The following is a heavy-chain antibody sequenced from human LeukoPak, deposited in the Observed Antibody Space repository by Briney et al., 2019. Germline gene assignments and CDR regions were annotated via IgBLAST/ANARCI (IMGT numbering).Heavy chain of an antibody. Sequence: SETLSLTCAVYGGSFSGYYWSWIRQPPGKGLEWIGEINHSGSTNYNPSLKSRVTISVDTSKNQFSLKLSSVTAADTAVYYCAKDLRNHYVWGSYPADYWGQGTLVAVSS. CDR3: AKDLRNHYVWGSYPADY. V-gene: IGHV4-34*01. J-gene: IGHJ4*02. CDR1: GGSFSGYY. CDR2: INHSGST. D-gene: IGHD3-16*02.